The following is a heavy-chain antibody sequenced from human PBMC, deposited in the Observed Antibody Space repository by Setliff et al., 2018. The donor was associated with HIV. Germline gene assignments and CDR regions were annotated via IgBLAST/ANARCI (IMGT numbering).Heavy chain of an antibody. Sequence: KTSETLSLTCTVSGGSISSSSYYWGWIRQPPGKGLEWIGEINHSGSTNYNPSLKSRVTISVDTSKNQFSLKLSSVTAADTAVYYCARARYSGSYWDAFDIWGQGTMVTVSS. CDR1: GGSISSSSYY. V-gene: IGHV4-39*07. CDR3: ARARYSGSYWDAFDI. CDR2: INHSGST. J-gene: IGHJ3*02. D-gene: IGHD1-26*01.